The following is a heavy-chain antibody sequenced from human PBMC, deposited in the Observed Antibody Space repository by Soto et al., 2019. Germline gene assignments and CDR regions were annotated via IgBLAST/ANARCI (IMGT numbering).Heavy chain of an antibody. D-gene: IGHD3-3*01. CDR3: AKGPTVFGAVISFDYYYGMYV. CDR2: ISGSGAGT. J-gene: IGHJ6*02. Sequence: GGSLRLSCTASGFTFSTSAMSWVRQAPGRGLEWVSGISGSGAGTYYADSVKGRFTISRDNSKNTLYPQMSGLRAEDAAVYYCAKGPTVFGAVISFDYYYGMYVWGQGTPVTVSS. CDR1: GFTFSTSA. V-gene: IGHV3-23*01.